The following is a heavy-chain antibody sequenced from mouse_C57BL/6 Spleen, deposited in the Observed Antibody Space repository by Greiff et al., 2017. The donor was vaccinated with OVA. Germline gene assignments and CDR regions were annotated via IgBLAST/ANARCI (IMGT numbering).Heavy chain of an antibody. CDR2: ISSGSSTI. Sequence: EVKVVESGGGLVKPGGSLKLSCAASGFTFSDYGMHWVRQAPEKGLEWVAYISSGSSTIYYADTVKGRFTISRDNAKNTLFLQMTSLRSADTAMYDSARGYYGSHYLDYWGQGTTLTVSS. D-gene: IGHD2-1*01. V-gene: IGHV5-17*01. CDR3: ARGYYGSHYLDY. CDR1: GFTFSDYG. J-gene: IGHJ2*01.